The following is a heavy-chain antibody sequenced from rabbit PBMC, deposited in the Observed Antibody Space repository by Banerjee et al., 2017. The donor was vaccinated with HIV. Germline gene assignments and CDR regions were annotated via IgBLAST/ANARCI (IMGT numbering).Heavy chain of an antibody. Sequence: ESGGGLVQPEGSLTLTCTASGFDFSSNAMCWVRQAPGKGLEYIGWIDTGGSAYYASWVNGRFTISKTSTTVTLQMTSLTAADTATYFCARYISGSGYYGLWGPGTLVTVS. CDR2: IDTGGSA. J-gene: IGHJ4*01. CDR3: ARYISGSGYYGL. V-gene: IGHV1S17*01. D-gene: IGHD1-1*01. CDR1: GFDFSSNA.